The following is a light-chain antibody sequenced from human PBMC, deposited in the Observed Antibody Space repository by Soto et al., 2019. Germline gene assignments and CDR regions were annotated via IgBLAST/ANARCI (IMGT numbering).Light chain of an antibody. Sequence: QSALTQPPSVSGSPGQSVTISCSGSSSNIGRNTVNWYQQLPGTAPKVLIYSNDQRPSGVPDRFSGSKSGTSASLAISGLQSEYEADYYCAAWDDSLNGQGVFGGGTKLTVL. CDR1: SSNIGRNT. CDR2: SND. CDR3: AAWDDSLNGQGV. V-gene: IGLV1-44*01. J-gene: IGLJ3*02.